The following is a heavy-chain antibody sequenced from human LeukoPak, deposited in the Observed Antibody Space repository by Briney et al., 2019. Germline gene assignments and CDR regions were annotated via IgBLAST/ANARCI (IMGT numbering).Heavy chain of an antibody. V-gene: IGHV1-46*01. CDR2: INPSGGST. CDR3: AGQSNPSSYYDFWSGYYKY. D-gene: IGHD3-3*01. CDR1: GYTFTSYY. Sequence: ASVKVSCKASGYTFTSYYMHWVRQAPGQGLEWMGIINPSGGSTSYAQKFQGRVTMTRDTSTSTVYMELSSLRSEDTAVYYCAGQSNPSSYYDFWSGYYKYWGQGTLVTVSS. J-gene: IGHJ4*02.